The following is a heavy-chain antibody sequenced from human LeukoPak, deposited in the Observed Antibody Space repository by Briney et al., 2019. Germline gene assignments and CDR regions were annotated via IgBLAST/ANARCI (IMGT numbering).Heavy chain of an antibody. CDR1: GYSFTSYW. D-gene: IGHD2-2*01. CDR2: IYPGDSDT. Sequence: GESLKISCKGSGYSFTSYWIAWVRQMPGKGPEWMGIIYPGDSDTRYSPSFQGQVTISADKSIATTYLQWSSLKASDTAMYYCARSYCGSTSCPFDYWGQGTLVTVSS. J-gene: IGHJ4*02. CDR3: ARSYCGSTSCPFDY. V-gene: IGHV5-51*01.